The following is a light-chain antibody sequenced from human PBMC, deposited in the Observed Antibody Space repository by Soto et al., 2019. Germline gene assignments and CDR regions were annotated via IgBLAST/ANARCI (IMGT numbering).Light chain of an antibody. CDR3: CSYAGQTVF. J-gene: IGLJ2*01. Sequence: QSALTQPASVSGSPGQSITLSCTGTSPDIVFSNFVSWYQHHPGKAPKHIIYGDTKRPSGASNRFSGSKSGNTASLTISGLQAEDEADYYCCSYAGQTVFFAGGTKLTVL. CDR2: GDT. CDR1: SPDIVFSNF. V-gene: IGLV2-23*01.